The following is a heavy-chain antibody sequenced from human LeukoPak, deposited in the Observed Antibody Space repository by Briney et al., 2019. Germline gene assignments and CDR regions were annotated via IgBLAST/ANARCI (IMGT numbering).Heavy chain of an antibody. J-gene: IGHJ4*02. V-gene: IGHV1-18*01. CDR1: GYTFTSYG. D-gene: IGHD3/OR15-3a*01. CDR2: ISTYNGNT. CDR3: ARGDWLDY. Sequence: GESLKISCKASGYTFTSYGISWVRQAPGQGLEWMGWISTYNGNTNYAQKLQGRVTTTTDTSTSTAYMEVRSLRSDDTAVYYCARGDWLDYWGQGTLVTVSS.